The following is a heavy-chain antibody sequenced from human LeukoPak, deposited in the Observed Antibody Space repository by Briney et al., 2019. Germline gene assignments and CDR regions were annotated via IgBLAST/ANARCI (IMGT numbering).Heavy chain of an antibody. CDR3: ARDSHYSTSSNYYYYYMNV. Sequence: SETLSLTCTVSGGSISSYYWSWIRQPPGKGLEWIGNIYCNGDTYYNPSLKSRLTISVDTSENQFSLKLSSVTAADTAVYYCARDSHYSTSSNYYYYYMNVWGKGTTVTVSS. CDR1: GGSISSYY. J-gene: IGHJ6*03. D-gene: IGHD6-6*01. CDR2: IYCNGDT. V-gene: IGHV4-59*12.